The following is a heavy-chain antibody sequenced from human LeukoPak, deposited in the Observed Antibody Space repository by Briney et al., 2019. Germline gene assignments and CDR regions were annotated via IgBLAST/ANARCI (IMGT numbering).Heavy chain of an antibody. CDR2: IYPGDSDT. CDR1: GYSFISYW. CDR3: ARRSIAAAGTWWFDP. V-gene: IGHV5-51*01. D-gene: IGHD6-13*01. Sequence: GESLKISCKGSGYSFISYWIGWVRQMPGKGLEWMGIIYPGDSDTRYCPSFQGQVTISADKSVSTAYLQWSSLKASDTAMYYCARRSIAAAGTWWFDPWGQGTLVTASS. J-gene: IGHJ5*02.